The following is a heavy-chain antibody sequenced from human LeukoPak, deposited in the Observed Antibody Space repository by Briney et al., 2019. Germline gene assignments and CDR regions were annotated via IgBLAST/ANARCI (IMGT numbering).Heavy chain of an antibody. V-gene: IGHV3-23*01. CDR2: ISGSGGST. CDR3: AKTPITWYYFDY. Sequence: GGSLRLSCAASGFTFSSYAMSWVRQAQGKGLEWASAISGSGGSTYYADSVKGRFTISRDNSKNTLYLQMNSLRAEDTAVYYCAKTPITWYYFDYWGQGTLVTVSS. J-gene: IGHJ4*02. CDR1: GFTFSSYA. D-gene: IGHD3-16*01.